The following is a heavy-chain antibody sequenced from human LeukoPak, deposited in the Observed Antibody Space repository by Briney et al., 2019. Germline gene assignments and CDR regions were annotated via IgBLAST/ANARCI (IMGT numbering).Heavy chain of an antibody. V-gene: IGHV4-4*07. Sequence: SETLSLTCTVSGDSISGYYWSWIRQPAGKGLEWIGRIYTSGSTNYNPSLKSRVTMSVDTSKNQFSLKLSSVTAADTAVYYCARETGLGVPAAPGAFDIWGQGTMVTVSS. CDR3: ARETGLGVPAAPGAFDI. CDR2: IYTSGST. CDR1: GDSISGYY. J-gene: IGHJ3*02. D-gene: IGHD2-2*01.